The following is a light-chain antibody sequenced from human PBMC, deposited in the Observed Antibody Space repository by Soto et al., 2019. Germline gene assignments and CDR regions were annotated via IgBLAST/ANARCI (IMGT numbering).Light chain of an antibody. CDR3: VQRSVWPWT. V-gene: IGKV3-11*01. CDR2: DTS. J-gene: IGKJ1*01. Sequence: EIVLTQSPATLSLSPGERGTLSCRASQSVGRYLAWYQHKPGQPPRLLIYDTSNRAPGTPGRFGGSGSGTDFTLTISSLEPKDFAVYSCVQRSVWPWTVGQGPKVEVK. CDR1: QSVGRY.